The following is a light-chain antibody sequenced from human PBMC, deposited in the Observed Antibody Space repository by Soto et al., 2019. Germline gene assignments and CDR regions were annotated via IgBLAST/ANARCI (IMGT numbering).Light chain of an antibody. CDR2: DVS. J-gene: IGLJ3*02. V-gene: IGLV2-11*01. Sequence: QSVLTQSRSVSGSPGQSVTISCTGTSSDVGGYDFVSWYQQHPGKAPKLMIYDVSKRPSGVPDRFSGSKSANSASLTISGLQAEDEALYYCCSYAGSYNLGVFGGGTKVTVL. CDR3: CSYAGSYNLGV. CDR1: SSDVGGYDF.